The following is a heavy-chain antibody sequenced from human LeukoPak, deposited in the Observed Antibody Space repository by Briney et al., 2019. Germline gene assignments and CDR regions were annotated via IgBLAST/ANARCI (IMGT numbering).Heavy chain of an antibody. CDR2: VSSSGSTI. CDR1: GFTFSSYS. D-gene: IGHD3-9*01. V-gene: IGHV3-48*01. CDR3: AREDVDYDILTGYYAPYFDY. J-gene: IGHJ4*02. Sequence: GGSLRLSCAASGFTFSSYSMNWVRQAPGKGLEWVSYVSSSGSTIYYADSVKGRFTISRDNSKNTLYLQMNSLRAEDTAVYYCAREDVDYDILTGYYAPYFDYWGQGTLVTVSS.